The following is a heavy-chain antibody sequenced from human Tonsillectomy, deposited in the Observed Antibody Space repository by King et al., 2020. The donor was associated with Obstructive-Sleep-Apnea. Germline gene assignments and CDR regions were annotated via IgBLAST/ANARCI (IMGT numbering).Heavy chain of an antibody. J-gene: IGHJ4*02. V-gene: IGHV4-31*03. CDR1: CGSISSGDYY. D-gene: IGHD4-17*01. CDR2: ICYSGTT. Sequence: VQLQESGPGLVKPSQTLSLTCTVSCGSISSGDYYWSWIRQHPGKGLEWIGYICYSGTTYYNPSLKSRGTISVDTSKNQFYLRLTSVTAADTAVYYCARKADYGDYHLDYWGQGTLVTVSS. CDR3: ARKADYGDYHLDY.